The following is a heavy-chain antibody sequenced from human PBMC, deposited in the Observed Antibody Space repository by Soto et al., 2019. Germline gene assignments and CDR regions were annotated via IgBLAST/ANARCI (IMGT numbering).Heavy chain of an antibody. CDR2: IRSKANNYAT. Sequence: EVQLVESGGGLVQPGESQKLSCAVSGFTFSGSAMHWVRQASGKGLEWVGRIRSKANNYATAYAASVKGRFTISRDDSKNTAYLQMNSLESEDTAVYYCTRGYGDYVRDYWGQGTLVTVSS. CDR1: GFTFSGSA. CDR3: TRGYGDYVRDY. J-gene: IGHJ4*02. D-gene: IGHD4-17*01. V-gene: IGHV3-73*01.